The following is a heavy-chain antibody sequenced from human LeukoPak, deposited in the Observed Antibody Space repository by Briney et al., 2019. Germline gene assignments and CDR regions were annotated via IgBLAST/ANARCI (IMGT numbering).Heavy chain of an antibody. CDR2: IIPIFGTA. CDR1: GGTFSSYA. J-gene: IGHJ6*03. V-gene: IGHV1-69*05. Sequence: GASVKVSCKASGGTFSSYAISWVRHAPGQGLEWMGGIIPIFGTANYAQKFQGRVTITTDESTSTAYMELSSLRSEDTAVYYCARSSSIVGATTVRYYYYYYMDVWGKGTTVTVSS. D-gene: IGHD1-26*01. CDR3: ARSSSIVGATTVRYYYYYYMDV.